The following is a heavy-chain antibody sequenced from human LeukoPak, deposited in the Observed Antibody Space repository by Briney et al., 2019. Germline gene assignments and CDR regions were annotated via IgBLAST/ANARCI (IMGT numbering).Heavy chain of an antibody. D-gene: IGHD6-19*01. CDR2: IYPGDFDT. CDR1: GYRFSDYW. CDR3: ARVALGIAVAGGFDY. J-gene: IGHJ4*02. Sequence: GESLKISCKGSGYRFSDYWIGWVRQMPGKGLEWMGIIYPGDFDTRYSPSFQGQVTISADKSISTAYLQWSSLKASDTAMYYCARVALGIAVAGGFDYWGQGTLVTVSS. V-gene: IGHV5-51*01.